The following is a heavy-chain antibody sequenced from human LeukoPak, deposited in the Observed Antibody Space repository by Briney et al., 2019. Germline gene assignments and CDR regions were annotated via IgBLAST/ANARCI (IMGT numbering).Heavy chain of an antibody. Sequence: GASVKVSCKASDNTFNSYTVSWVRQAPGQGLEWMGRIIPLFGTTTYAQKFQGRVTITADKSTSTAYMELNSLTSEDTAVYYCAREGLDPWGQGTLVTVSS. J-gene: IGHJ5*02. CDR3: AREGLDP. CDR2: IIPLFGTT. CDR1: DNTFNSYT. V-gene: IGHV1-69*08.